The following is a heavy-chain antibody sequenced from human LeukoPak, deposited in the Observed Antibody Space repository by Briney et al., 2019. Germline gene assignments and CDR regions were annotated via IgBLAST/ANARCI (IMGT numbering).Heavy chain of an antibody. D-gene: IGHD6-19*01. Sequence: GGSLRPSCAASGFPFSSYGMHWVRQAPGKGLEWVAAISNDGNNKFYADSVKGRFTISRDNPKNTMNLQMNSPRAEDTAVYYCAKGGGSSGRSYYFDYWGQGTLVTVSS. V-gene: IGHV3-30*18. CDR2: ISNDGNNK. CDR1: GFPFSSYG. J-gene: IGHJ4*02. CDR3: AKGGGSSGRSYYFDY.